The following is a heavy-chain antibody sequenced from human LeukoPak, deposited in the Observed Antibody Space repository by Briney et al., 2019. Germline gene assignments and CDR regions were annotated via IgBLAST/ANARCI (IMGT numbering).Heavy chain of an antibody. D-gene: IGHD1-26*01. J-gene: IGHJ4*02. CDR3: ARDWELPEAWDY. CDR1: GYTLTGYY. V-gene: IGHV1-2*02. CDR2: INPNSGGT. Sequence: ASVKVSCKASGYTLTGYYMHWVRQAPGHGLEWMGWINPNSGGTNYAQKFQGRVTMTRDTSISTAYMELSRLRSDDTAVYYCARDWELPEAWDYWGQGTLVTVSS.